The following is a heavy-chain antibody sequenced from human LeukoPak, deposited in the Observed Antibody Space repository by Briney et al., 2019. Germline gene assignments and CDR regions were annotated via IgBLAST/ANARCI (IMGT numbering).Heavy chain of an antibody. J-gene: IGHJ4*02. CDR1: GFTFSSYA. V-gene: IGHV3-23*01. Sequence: GSLRLSCAASGFTFSSYAMSWVRQAPGKGLEWVAGIVGSGSSTYYGDSVKGRLTLSRDNSKNTLYLQMNSLRAEDTAVYYCAKVHSSGWVFDYWGQGTLVTVFS. CDR3: AKVHSSGWVFDY. D-gene: IGHD6-19*01. CDR2: IVGSGSST.